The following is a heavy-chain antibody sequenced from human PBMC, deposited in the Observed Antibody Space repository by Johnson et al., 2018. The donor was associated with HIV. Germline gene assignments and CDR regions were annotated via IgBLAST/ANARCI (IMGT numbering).Heavy chain of an antibody. Sequence: QVQLVESGGGLVQPGGSLRLSCAASGFTFSDYYMSWIRQAPGKGLEWVSYISSSGSTIYYADSVKGRFTISRDNAKNSLYLQMNSLRAEDTAVYYCARVVTSSSSWQDDAFDIWGQGTVVTVSS. CDR2: ISSSGSTI. V-gene: IGHV3-11*04. J-gene: IGHJ3*02. CDR1: GFTFSDYY. D-gene: IGHD6-13*01. CDR3: ARVVTSSSSWQDDAFDI.